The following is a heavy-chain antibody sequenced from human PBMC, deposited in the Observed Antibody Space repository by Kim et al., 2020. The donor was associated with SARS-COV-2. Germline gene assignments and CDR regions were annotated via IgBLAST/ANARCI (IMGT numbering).Heavy chain of an antibody. Sequence: ADSVKGRFSISRDNAKNTLYLQMDSLRADDTAVYYCARRTATAGGYWYSDLWGRGTLVTVSS. V-gene: IGHV3-74*01. D-gene: IGHD6-13*01. J-gene: IGHJ2*01. CDR3: ARRTATAGGYWYSDL.